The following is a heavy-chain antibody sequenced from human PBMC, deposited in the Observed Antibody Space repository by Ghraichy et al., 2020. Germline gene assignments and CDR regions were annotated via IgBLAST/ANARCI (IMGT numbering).Heavy chain of an antibody. D-gene: IGHD6-6*01. CDR3: ARQGIAARRGLWWFDP. CDR1: GGSISSYY. J-gene: IGHJ5*02. Sequence: SETLSLTCTVSGGSISSYYWSWIRQPPGKGLEWIGYIYYSGSTNYNPSLKSRVTISVDTSKNQFSLKLSSVTAADTAVYYCARQGIAARRGLWWFDPWGQGTLVTVSS. V-gene: IGHV4-59*08. CDR2: IYYSGST.